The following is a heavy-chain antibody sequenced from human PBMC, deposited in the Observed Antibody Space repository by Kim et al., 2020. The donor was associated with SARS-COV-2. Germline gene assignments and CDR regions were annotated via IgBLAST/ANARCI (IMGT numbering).Heavy chain of an antibody. Sequence: KCRFTISRDNSKNTLYLQMNSLRAEDTAVYYCASPYYYDSSGYYGDAFDIWGQGTMVTVSS. J-gene: IGHJ3*02. CDR3: ASPYYYDSSGYYGDAFDI. V-gene: IGHV3-30*01. D-gene: IGHD3-22*01.